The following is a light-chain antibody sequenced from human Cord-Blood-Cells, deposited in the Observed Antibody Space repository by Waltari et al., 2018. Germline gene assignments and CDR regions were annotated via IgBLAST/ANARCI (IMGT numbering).Light chain of an antibody. J-gene: IGLJ1*01. CDR3: CSYAGSYV. V-gene: IGLV2-11*01. CDR2: DVS. CDR1: SSDVGGYNY. Sequence: QSALTQPRSVSGSPGQSVTISCTGTSSDVGGYNYVFWYQQHPGKAPKTMLYDVSKRPSGVPDRFSGSKSGNTASLTISGLQAEDEADYYCCSYAGSYVFGTGTKVTVL.